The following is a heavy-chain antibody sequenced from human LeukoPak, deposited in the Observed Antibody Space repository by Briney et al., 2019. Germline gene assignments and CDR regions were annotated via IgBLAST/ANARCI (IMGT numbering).Heavy chain of an antibody. Sequence: SETLSLTCTVSGGSISSSSYYWGWIRQPPGKGLEWIGSIYYSGSTYYNPSLKSRVTISVDTSKNQFSLKLSSVTAADTAVHYCARHSITMVRGVIPPFDYWGQGTLVTVS. CDR2: IYYSGST. CDR3: ARHSITMVRGVIPPFDY. V-gene: IGHV4-39*01. D-gene: IGHD3-10*01. CDR1: GGSISSSSYY. J-gene: IGHJ4*02.